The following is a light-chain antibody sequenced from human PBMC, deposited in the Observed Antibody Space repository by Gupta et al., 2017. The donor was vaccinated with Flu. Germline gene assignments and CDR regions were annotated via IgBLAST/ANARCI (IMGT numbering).Light chain of an antibody. V-gene: IGLV1-44*01. CDR2: SND. CDR3: ASWDDSLNGI. Sequence: QSVLTQPPSASGTPGQRVTISCSGRTSNIGSNTVNWFQHLPGTAPKLLIFSNDQRPSGVPDRFSGSKSGTSASLAISGLQSEDEADYYCASWDDSLNGIFGGGTQLTVL. J-gene: IGLJ2*01. CDR1: TSNIGSNT.